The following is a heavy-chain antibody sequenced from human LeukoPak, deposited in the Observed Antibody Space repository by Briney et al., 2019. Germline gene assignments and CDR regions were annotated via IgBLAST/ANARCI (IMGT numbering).Heavy chain of an antibody. CDR3: AREPLSVHDRINWFDP. D-gene: IGHD2/OR15-2a*01. CDR2: INAGNGNT. Sequence: GASVKVSCKASGYTFTSYAMHWVRQAPGQRLEWMGWINAGNGNTKYSQKFQGRVTITRDTSASTAYMELSSLRSEDTAVYYCAREPLSVHDRINWFDPWGQGTLVTVSS. V-gene: IGHV1-3*01. CDR1: GYTFTSYA. J-gene: IGHJ5*02.